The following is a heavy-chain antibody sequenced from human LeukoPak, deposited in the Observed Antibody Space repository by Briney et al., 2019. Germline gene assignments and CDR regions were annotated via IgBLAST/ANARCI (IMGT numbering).Heavy chain of an antibody. V-gene: IGHV3-23*01. Sequence: GGSLRLSCAASGLTFSSYAVSWVRHAPGKGLEWVSAISGSGGSTYCADSVKGRFTIPRDNPKNALYLQMNSLRAEDTAVYYCAKAVGGITRSVPRIWGQGTVVSVFS. D-gene: IGHD3-10*01. CDR3: AKAVGGITRSVPRI. J-gene: IGHJ4*02. CDR1: GLTFSSYA. CDR2: ISGSGGST.